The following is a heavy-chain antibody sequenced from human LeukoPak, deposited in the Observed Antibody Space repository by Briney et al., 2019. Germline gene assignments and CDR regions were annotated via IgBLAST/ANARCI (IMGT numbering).Heavy chain of an antibody. CDR2: IYHSGST. D-gene: IGHD3-22*01. J-gene: IGHJ4*02. CDR1: GYSISSGYY. V-gene: IGHV4-38-2*02. Sequence: SETLSLTCTVSGYSISSGYYWGWIRQPPGKGLEWIGSIYHSGSTYYNPSLKSRVTISVDTSKNQFSLKLSSVTAADTAVYYCARVWYYDSSGYYRQYYFDNWGQGTLVTVSS. CDR3: ARVWYYDSSGYYRQYYFDN.